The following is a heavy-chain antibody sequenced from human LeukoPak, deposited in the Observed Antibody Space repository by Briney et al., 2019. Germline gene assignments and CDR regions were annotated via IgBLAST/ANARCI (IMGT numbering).Heavy chain of an antibody. V-gene: IGHV3-7*03. J-gene: IGHJ4*02. D-gene: IGHD3-3*01. CDR1: GFTFSSHW. Sequence: GGSLRLSCAASGFTFSSHWMSWVRQTPGKGLDRVATIKQDGSEKYYVGSVNGRFTISRDNAKNSLYLQMNSLRAEDTGMYYCARDFGRPTTFDYWGQGTLVTVSS. CDR2: IKQDGSEK. CDR3: ARDFGRPTTFDY.